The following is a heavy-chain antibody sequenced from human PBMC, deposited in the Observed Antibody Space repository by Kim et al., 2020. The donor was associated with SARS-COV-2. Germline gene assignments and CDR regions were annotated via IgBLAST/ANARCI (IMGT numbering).Heavy chain of an antibody. J-gene: IGHJ4*02. D-gene: IGHD5-18*01. V-gene: IGHV3-11*05. CDR2: SYT. CDR3: ARDSYSYGY. Sequence: SYTNYADSVKGRFTISRDNAKNSLYLQMNSLRAEDTAVYYCARDSYSYGYWGQGTLVTVSS.